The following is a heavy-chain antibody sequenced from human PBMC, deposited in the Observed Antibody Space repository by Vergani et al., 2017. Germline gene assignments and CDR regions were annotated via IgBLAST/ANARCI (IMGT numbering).Heavy chain of an antibody. CDR2: IYTSGST. J-gene: IGHJ4*02. D-gene: IGHD3-22*01. V-gene: IGHV4-61*02. Sequence: QVQLQESGPGLVKPSQTLSLTCTVSGGSISSGSYYWSWIRQPAGKGLEWIGRIYTSGSTNYNPSLKSRVTISVDTSKNQFSLKLSSVTAADTAVYYCAGDQVYYYDSLGIDYWGQGTLVTVSS. CDR3: AGDQVYYYDSLGIDY. CDR1: GGSISSGSYY.